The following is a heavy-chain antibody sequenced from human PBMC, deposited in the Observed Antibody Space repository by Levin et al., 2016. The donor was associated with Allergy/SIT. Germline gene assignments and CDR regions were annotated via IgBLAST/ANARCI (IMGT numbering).Heavy chain of an antibody. Sequence: VRQMPGKGLEWMGRIDPSDSYTNYSPSFQGHVTISADKSISTAYLQWSSLKASDTAMYYCARRDMDGYNYVWFDPWGQGTLVTVSS. CDR3: ARRDMDGYNYVWFDP. D-gene: IGHD5-24*01. CDR2: IDPSDSYT. J-gene: IGHJ5*02. V-gene: IGHV5-10-1*01.